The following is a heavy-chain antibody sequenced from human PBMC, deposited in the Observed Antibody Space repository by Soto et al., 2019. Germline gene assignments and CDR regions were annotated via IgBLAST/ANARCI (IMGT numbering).Heavy chain of an antibody. J-gene: IGHJ4*02. V-gene: IGHV1-18*01. CDR2: ISANSGNT. D-gene: IGHD2-8*02. CDR3: ARANLWYYFDY. Sequence: ASVKVSCKASGYTFTSYDINWVRQATGQGLEWMGWISANSGNTSYAQKLQGRVTMTTNTSTSTAYMELRSLRSDDTAVYYCARANLWYYFDYWGQGTLVTVSS. CDR1: GYTFTSYD.